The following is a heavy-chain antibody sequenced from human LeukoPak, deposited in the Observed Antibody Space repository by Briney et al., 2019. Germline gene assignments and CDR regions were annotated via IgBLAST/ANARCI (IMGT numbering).Heavy chain of an antibody. D-gene: IGHD3-3*02. V-gene: IGHV3-23*01. CDR1: GFTFSSYA. J-gene: IGHJ6*03. CDR2: ISGSGGST. Sequence: GGSLRLSCAASGFTFSSYAMSWVRQAPGKGLEWVSAISGSGGSTYYADSVKGRFTISRDNSKHTLYLQMNSLRAEDTAVFYCTKTKGIYGPSGYYCYMDVWGKGTTVSVSS. CDR3: TKTKGIYGPSGYYCYMDV.